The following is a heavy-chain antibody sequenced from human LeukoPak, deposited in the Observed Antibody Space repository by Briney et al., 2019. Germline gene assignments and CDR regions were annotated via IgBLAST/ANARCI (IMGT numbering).Heavy chain of an antibody. CDR2: IYYSGST. Sequence: SETLSLTCTVSGGSISSSSYYWGWIRQPPGKGLEWIGYIYYSGSTNYNPSLKSRVTISVDTSKNQFSLRLTSVTAADTAVYYCARDSSYGDYYFDYWGQGTLVTVSS. J-gene: IGHJ4*02. V-gene: IGHV4-61*01. D-gene: IGHD4-17*01. CDR1: GGSISSSSYY. CDR3: ARDSSYGDYYFDY.